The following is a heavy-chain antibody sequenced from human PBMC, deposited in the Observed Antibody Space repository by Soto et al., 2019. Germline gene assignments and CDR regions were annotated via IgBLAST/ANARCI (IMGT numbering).Heavy chain of an antibody. CDR1: RFTFSSYA. D-gene: IGHD3-16*01. CDR2: ISGSGDST. V-gene: IGHV3-23*01. Sequence: EVQLLESGGGLEQPGGSLRLSCAASRFTFSSYAMSWVRQAPGKGLEWVSGISGSGDSTYYTDSGKGRFTISRDNSKNTLYMQMISLRGEDTAVYYCAKSVTISPSGVWGRAANSYYYYGMDVWGQGTTVTVSS. CDR3: AKSVTISPSGVWGRAANSYYYYGMDV. J-gene: IGHJ6*02.